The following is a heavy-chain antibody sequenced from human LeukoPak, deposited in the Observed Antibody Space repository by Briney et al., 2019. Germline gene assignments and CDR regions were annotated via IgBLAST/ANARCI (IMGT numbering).Heavy chain of an antibody. CDR2: IYTSGST. CDR1: GGSINSYY. J-gene: IGHJ4*02. Sequence: SETLSLTCTVSGGSINSYYWSWIRQPAGKGLEWIGRIYTSGSTNYNPPLKSRVTMSVDTSKNQFSLKLSSVTAADTAVYYCARVSPQYYDFWSGYLFDYWGQGTLVTVSS. V-gene: IGHV4-4*07. D-gene: IGHD3-3*01. CDR3: ARVSPQYYDFWSGYLFDY.